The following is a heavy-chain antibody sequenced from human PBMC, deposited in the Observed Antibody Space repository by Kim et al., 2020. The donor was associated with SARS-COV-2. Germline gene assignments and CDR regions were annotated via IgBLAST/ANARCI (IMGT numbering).Heavy chain of an antibody. CDR2: IYHSGST. Sequence: SETLSLTCTVSGYSISSGYYWGWIRQPPGKGLEWIGSIYHSGSTYYNPSLKSRVTISVDTSKNQFSLKLSSVTAADTAVYYCARGAGGAFDIWGQGTMVT. CDR1: GYSISSGYY. CDR3: ARGAGGAFDI. J-gene: IGHJ3*02. D-gene: IGHD3-16*01. V-gene: IGHV4-38-2*02.